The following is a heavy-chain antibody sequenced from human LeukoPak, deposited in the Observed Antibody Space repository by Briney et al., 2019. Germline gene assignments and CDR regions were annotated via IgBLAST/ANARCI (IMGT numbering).Heavy chain of an antibody. CDR2: IYSSGST. D-gene: IGHD6-13*01. V-gene: IGHV4-39*01. CDR1: GVSISNNNYY. J-gene: IGHJ4*02. Sequence: SETLSLTRTVSGVSISNNNYYWGWIRQPPGKGLEWIGTIYSSGSTYYIPSLKSRLTMSIDTSKNQFSLKLSSVTAADTAVYYCARHSSSWSPNPDYWGQGTLVTVSS. CDR3: ARHSSSWSPNPDY.